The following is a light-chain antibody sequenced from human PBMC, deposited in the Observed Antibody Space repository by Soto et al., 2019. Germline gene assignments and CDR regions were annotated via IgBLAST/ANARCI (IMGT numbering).Light chain of an antibody. V-gene: IGKV3-15*01. CDR3: QQYNGWFWT. J-gene: IGKJ1*01. CDR2: RAS. CDR1: QSVGGN. Sequence: EIVLTQSPFSLSGSPGERATLSCRASQSVGGNLAWYQQKPVQAPRLRIYRASTRASVIPARFSGTLYGTEFNLTISRLQSEDFAVYYCQQYNGWFWTFGQGTKVDIK.